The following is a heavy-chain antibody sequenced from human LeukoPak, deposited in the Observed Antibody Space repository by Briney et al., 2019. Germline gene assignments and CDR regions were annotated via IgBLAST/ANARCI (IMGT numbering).Heavy chain of an antibody. CDR3: ASDQERGYSYGYSWFDY. Sequence: PPETLSLTCAAYGGPFSGYYWSWIGQPPGKGLEGIGEINHSGSTNHNPSLKSRVTISVDTYKNQYSLQLSSVTAADTAVYYCASDQERGYSYGYSWFDYWGQGTLLTVSS. V-gene: IGHV4-34*01. J-gene: IGHJ4*02. D-gene: IGHD5-18*01. CDR1: GGPFSGYY. CDR2: INHSGST.